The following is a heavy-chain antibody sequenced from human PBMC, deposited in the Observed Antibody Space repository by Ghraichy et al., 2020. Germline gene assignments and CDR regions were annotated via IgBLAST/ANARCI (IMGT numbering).Heavy chain of an antibody. CDR3: ATIGGDAFDI. V-gene: IGHV3-11*06. CDR1: GFTFSDYY. CDR2: IGSSSSDT. D-gene: IGHD3-16*01. Sequence: GGSLRLSCAASGFTFSDYYMTWIRQAPGKWLEWVSYIGSSSSDTNYADSVKGRFTISRDNAKNSLYLQMNSLRAEDTAVYYCATIGGDAFDIWGQGTMVTVSS. J-gene: IGHJ3*02.